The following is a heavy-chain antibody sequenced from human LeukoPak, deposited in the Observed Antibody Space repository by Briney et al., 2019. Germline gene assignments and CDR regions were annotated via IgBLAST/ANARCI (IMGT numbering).Heavy chain of an antibody. CDR1: GGSISSYY. CDR3: VRVARGRGYSYVNWYFDL. D-gene: IGHD5-18*01. Sequence: SETLSLTCTVSGGSISSYYWSWIRQPPGKGLEWIGYIYYSGSTNYNPSLKSRVTISVDTSKNQFSLKLSSVTAADTAVYYCVRVARGRGYSYVNWYFDLWGRGTLVTVSS. V-gene: IGHV4-59*01. CDR2: IYYSGST. J-gene: IGHJ2*01.